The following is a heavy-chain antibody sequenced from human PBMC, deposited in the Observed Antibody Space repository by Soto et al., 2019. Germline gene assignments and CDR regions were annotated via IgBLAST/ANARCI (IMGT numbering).Heavy chain of an antibody. CDR2: IYYSGST. CDR3: ARLLGILTGYYSNWFDP. D-gene: IGHD3-9*01. CDR1: GGSISSSSYY. Sequence: SETLSLTCTVSGGSISSSSYYWGWIRQPPGKGLEWIGSIYYSGSTYYNPSLKSRVTISVDTSKNQFSLKLSSVTAADTAVYYCARLLGILTGYYSNWFDPWGQGTLVTVSS. J-gene: IGHJ5*02. V-gene: IGHV4-39*01.